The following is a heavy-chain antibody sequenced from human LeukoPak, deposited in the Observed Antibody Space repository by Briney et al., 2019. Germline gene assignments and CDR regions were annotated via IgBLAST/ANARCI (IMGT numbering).Heavy chain of an antibody. V-gene: IGHV3-7*01. CDR2: IKHDGSEI. D-gene: IGHD3-10*01. CDR3: ARAGFGVPFDN. J-gene: IGHJ4*02. CDR1: GFTFSIYW. Sequence: PGGSLRLSCAASGFTFSIYWMTWVRQAPGKGLEWVANIKHDGSEIYYVDSVKGRFTISRDNAKNSVYLQMNSLRAEDTAVYYCARAGFGVPFDNWGRGTLVTVSS.